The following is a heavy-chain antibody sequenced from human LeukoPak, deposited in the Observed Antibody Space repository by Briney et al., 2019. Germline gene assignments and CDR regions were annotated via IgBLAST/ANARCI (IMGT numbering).Heavy chain of an antibody. CDR1: GGTFISYA. J-gene: IGHJ2*01. V-gene: IGHV1-69*04. Sequence: ASVTVSFTASGGTFISYAISWVRQAPGQGLEWMGRIIPIIGIANYAQKFQGRVTITADKSTSTAYMEVSRLRSEDTAVYYCARGERERRDYGYFDLWGRGTLVTVSS. CDR2: IIPIIGIA. CDR3: ARGERERRDYGYFDL. D-gene: IGHD1-1*01.